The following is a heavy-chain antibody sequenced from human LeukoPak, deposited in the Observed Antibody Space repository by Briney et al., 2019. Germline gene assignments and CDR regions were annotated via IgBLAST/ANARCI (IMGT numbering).Heavy chain of an antibody. Sequence: GGSLRLSCAGSGFTFSNYAMIWVRQAPGKGLEWVSAITGSGGNRFYAGSGKGRFTISRDNSKNTLYLQMNSLRGDDTAVYYCAKDPNGDYIGAFDFQRWGQGTQVSVSS. J-gene: IGHJ1*01. D-gene: IGHD4-17*01. V-gene: IGHV3-23*01. CDR2: ITGSGGNR. CDR1: GFTFSNYA. CDR3: AKDPNGDYIGAFDFQR.